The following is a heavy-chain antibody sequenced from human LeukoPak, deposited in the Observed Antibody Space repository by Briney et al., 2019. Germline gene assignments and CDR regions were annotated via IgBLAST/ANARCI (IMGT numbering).Heavy chain of an antibody. CDR1: GFTFSSSG. J-gene: IGHJ4*02. D-gene: IGHD3-3*01. CDR3: ARDSGDFWSGYYGRYFDY. CDR2: IWYDGSKM. Sequence: GGSLRLSCVVSGFTFSSSGLHWLRQAPGKGLEWVAVIWYDGSKMFYGDSVKGRFSVSRDDSKNTLYLQMNSLRAEDTAVYYCARDSGDFWSGYYGRYFDYWGQGTLVTVSS. V-gene: IGHV3-33*01.